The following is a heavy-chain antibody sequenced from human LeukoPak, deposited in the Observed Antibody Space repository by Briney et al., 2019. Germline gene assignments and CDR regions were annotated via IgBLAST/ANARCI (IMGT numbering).Heavy chain of an antibody. CDR1: GGSISSYY. D-gene: IGHD3-10*01. V-gene: IGHV4-59*01. Sequence: SETLSLTCTVSGGSISSYYWSWIRQPPGKGLEWIGYIYDSGSTNYNPSLKSRVTISVDTSKNQFSLKLSSVTAADTAVYYCARVGGSNYYYYGMDVWGQGTTVTVSS. CDR3: ARVGGSNYYYYGMDV. J-gene: IGHJ6*02. CDR2: IYDSGST.